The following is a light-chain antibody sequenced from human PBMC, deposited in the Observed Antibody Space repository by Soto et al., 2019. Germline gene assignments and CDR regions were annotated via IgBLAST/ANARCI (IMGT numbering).Light chain of an antibody. J-gene: IGLJ7*01. V-gene: IGLV1-40*01. Sequence: QSVLTQPPSVSGVPGQRVTISCTGSSSNIGAGYDVYWYQQLPGTAPKLLIYGNSNRPSGVPDRFSGSKSGTSASLAITGFQAEDEADYYCQSYDSGLSGAVFGGGTQLTVL. CDR3: QSYDSGLSGAV. CDR2: GNS. CDR1: SSNIGAGYD.